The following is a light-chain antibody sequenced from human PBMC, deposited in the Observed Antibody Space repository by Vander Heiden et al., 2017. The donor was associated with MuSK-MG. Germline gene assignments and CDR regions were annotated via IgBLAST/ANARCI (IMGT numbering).Light chain of an antibody. CDR3: QQDVSSPST. Sequence: EMLSTQPPGTLSLSPGQRDTPACRARQRVSSSYLAWYQQKPGQAPRLLMYGASSRATGIPDRFSGSGSGTDFTLTISRLEPEDFAVYYCQQDVSSPSTFGQGTKLEI. CDR2: GAS. V-gene: IGKV3-20*01. J-gene: IGKJ2*01. CDR1: QRVSSSY.